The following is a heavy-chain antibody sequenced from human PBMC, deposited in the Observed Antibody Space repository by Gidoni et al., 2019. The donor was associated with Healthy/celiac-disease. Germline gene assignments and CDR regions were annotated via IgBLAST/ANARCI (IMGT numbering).Heavy chain of an antibody. V-gene: IGHV4-30-2*01. J-gene: IGHJ4*02. CDR2: IFYSGST. Sequence: QLQLQESGSRLVKPSQTLSLSCAVSGGSLSRGVRCWDWVRQPPGKGLEWLGCIFYSGSTYSNPSLKSRVTFSVDRSKNQFSLRLRSVTAADTAVYFCAGGGPNLDSWGQGILVTVSS. D-gene: IGHD3-16*01. CDR1: GGSLSRGVRC. CDR3: AGGGPNLDS.